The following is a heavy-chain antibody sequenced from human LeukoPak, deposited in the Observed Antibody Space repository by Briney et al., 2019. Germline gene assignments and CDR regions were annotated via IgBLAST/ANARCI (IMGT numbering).Heavy chain of an antibody. J-gene: IGHJ4*02. CDR2: IWYDGSNK. V-gene: IGHV3-33*01. CDR1: GFTFSSYG. Sequence: PGRSLRLSCAASGFTFSSYGMHWVRQAPGKGLEWVAVIWYDGSNKYYADSVKGRFTISRDNSKNTLYLQTNSLRAEDTAVYYCARVKGNNGDYVDFDYWGQGTLVTVSS. D-gene: IGHD4-17*01. CDR3: ARVKGNNGDYVDFDY.